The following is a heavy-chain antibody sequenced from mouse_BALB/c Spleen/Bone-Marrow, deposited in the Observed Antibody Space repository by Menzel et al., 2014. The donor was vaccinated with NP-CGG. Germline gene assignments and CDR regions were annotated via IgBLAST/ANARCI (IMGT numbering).Heavy chain of an antibody. D-gene: IGHD2-4*01. Sequence: EVMLVESGGGLVQPGGSRKVSCAASGFTFSSFGMHWVRQAPEKGLEWVAYISSGSSTIYYADTVKGRFTISRDNPKNTLFLQMTSLRSEVTAMYYCARSTMITTGYYYAMDYWGQGTSVTVSS. J-gene: IGHJ4*01. CDR2: ISSGSSTI. CDR3: ARSTMITTGYYYAMDY. CDR1: GFTFSSFG. V-gene: IGHV5-17*02.